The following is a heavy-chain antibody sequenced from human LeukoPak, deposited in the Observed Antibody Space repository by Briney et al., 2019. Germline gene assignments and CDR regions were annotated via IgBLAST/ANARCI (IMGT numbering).Heavy chain of an antibody. Sequence: SETLSLTCTVSGGSLINYYWTWIRQPPGKELEWIGHIYYTGSTNYNPSLNSRVTISVDTSKKQFSLRLTSVIAADTAVYYCARVAKHFRGGLSFYFMDVWGIGTMVTISS. CDR3: ARVAKHFRGGLSFYFMDV. J-gene: IGHJ6*03. D-gene: IGHD3-10*01. V-gene: IGHV4-59*01. CDR2: IYYTGST. CDR1: GGSLINYY.